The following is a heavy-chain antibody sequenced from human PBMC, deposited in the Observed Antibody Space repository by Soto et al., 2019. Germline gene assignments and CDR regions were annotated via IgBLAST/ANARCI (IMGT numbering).Heavy chain of an antibody. CDR2: ISYGGGTT. CDR3: AKNPGYYYDSTGYHFDY. V-gene: IGHV3-23*01. Sequence: GGSLRLSCAASEFTFSNYAMSWGRQAPGKGLEWVSAISYGGGTTYYADSVKGRFTISRDNSKNTLYLQMNSLRAEDTAVYYCAKNPGYYYDSTGYHFDYWGQGTLVTVS. D-gene: IGHD3-22*01. CDR1: EFTFSNYA. J-gene: IGHJ4*02.